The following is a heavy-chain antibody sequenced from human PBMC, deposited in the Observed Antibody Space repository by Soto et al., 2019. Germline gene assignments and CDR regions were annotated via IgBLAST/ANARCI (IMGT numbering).Heavy chain of an antibody. CDR1: GLTLSSYA. V-gene: IGHV3-23*01. Sequence: GGFMRLSCAASGLTLSSYAMSWVRQAPGKGLEWVSAISGSGGSTYYADSVKGRFTISRDNSKNTLYLQMNSLRAEDTAVYYCATSSDYQYYFDYWGQGTLVTVSS. CDR2: ISGSGGST. CDR3: ATSSDYQYYFDY. D-gene: IGHD4-17*01. J-gene: IGHJ4*02.